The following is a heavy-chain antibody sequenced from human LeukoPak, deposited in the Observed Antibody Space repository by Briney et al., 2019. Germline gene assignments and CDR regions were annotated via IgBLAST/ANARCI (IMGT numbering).Heavy chain of an antibody. J-gene: IGHJ4*02. CDR3: ARDPYGDYVDC. D-gene: IGHD4-17*01. CDR1: GFTFSSYW. V-gene: IGHV3-7*01. CDR2: IKQDGSEK. Sequence: GGSLRLSCAASGFTFSSYWMSWIRQAPGKGLEWVANIKQDGSEKYYVDSVKGRFTISRDNAKNSLYLQMNSLRAEDTAVYYCARDPYGDYVDCWGQGTLVTVSS.